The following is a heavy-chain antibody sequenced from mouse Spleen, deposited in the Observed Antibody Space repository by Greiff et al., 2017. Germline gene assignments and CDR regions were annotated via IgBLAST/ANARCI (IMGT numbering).Heavy chain of an antibody. CDR3: ARGGGPHYFDY. Sequence: EVQLVESGPGLVKPSQSLSLTCSVTGYSITSGYYWNWIRQFPGNKLEWMGYISYDGSNNYNPSLKNRISITRDTSKNQFFLKLNSVTTEDTATYYCARGGGPHYFDYWGQGTTLTVSS. CDR1: GYSITSGYY. CDR2: ISYDGSN. J-gene: IGHJ2*01. V-gene: IGHV3-6*02.